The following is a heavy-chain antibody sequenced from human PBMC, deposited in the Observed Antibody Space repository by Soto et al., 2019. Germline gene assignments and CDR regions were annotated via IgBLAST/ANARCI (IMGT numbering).Heavy chain of an antibody. J-gene: IGHJ1*01. V-gene: IGHV1-2*02. CDR2: INPNSGGT. CDR3: ARVLRYSSGWPEYFQH. Sequence: ASVKVSCKASGYTFTGYYMHWVRQAPGQGLEWMGWINPNSGGTNYAQKFQGRVTMTRDTSISTAYMELSRLRSDDTAVYYCARVLRYSSGWPEYFQHWGQCTLVTVFS. CDR1: GYTFTGYY. D-gene: IGHD6-19*01.